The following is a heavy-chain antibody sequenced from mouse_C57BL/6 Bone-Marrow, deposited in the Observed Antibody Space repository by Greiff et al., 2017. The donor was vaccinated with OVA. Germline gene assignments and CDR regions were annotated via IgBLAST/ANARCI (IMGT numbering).Heavy chain of an antibody. D-gene: IGHD2-5*01. Sequence: EVQWVESGGDLVKPGGSLKLSCAASGFTFSSYGMSWVRQTPDKRLEWVATISSGGSYTYYPDSVKGRFTISRDNAKNTLYLQMSSLKSEDTAMYYCARQGSYYSNYVWFAYWGQGTLVTVSA. CDR2: ISSGGSYT. V-gene: IGHV5-6*01. CDR1: GFTFSSYG. CDR3: ARQGSYYSNYVWFAY. J-gene: IGHJ3*01.